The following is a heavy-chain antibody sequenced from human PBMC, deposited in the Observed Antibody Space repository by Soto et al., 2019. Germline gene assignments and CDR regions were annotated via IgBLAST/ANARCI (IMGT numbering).Heavy chain of an antibody. CDR1: GFTFSSYW. V-gene: IGHV3-74*01. Sequence: EEQLVESGGGLVQPGGSLRLSCAASGFTFSSYWMHWVRQAPGKGLVWVSRINSDGSSTSYADSVKGRFTISSDNTKNTLYLQMNSLRAEDTAVYYCARDRGYCSSTSCSQFGYWGQGTLVTVSS. CDR3: ARDRGYCSSTSCSQFGY. D-gene: IGHD2-2*01. CDR2: INSDGSST. J-gene: IGHJ4*02.